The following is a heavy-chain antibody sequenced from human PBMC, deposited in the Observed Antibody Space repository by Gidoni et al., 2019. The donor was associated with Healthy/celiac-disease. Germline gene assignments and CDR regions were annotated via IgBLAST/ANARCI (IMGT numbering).Heavy chain of an antibody. V-gene: IGHV3-21*01. CDR3: ARVRGSGSYFPFDY. D-gene: IGHD3-10*01. CDR2: ISSSSSYI. Sequence: EVQLVESGGGLVKPGGSLRLSCAASGFTFRSYSMNWVRQAPGKGLEWVSSISSSSSYIYYADSVKGRFTISRDNAKNSLYLQMNSLRAEDTAVYYCARVRGSGSYFPFDYWGQGTLVTVSS. CDR1: GFTFRSYS. J-gene: IGHJ4*02.